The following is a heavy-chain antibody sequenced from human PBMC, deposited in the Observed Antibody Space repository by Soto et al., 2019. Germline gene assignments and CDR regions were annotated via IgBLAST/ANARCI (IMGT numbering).Heavy chain of an antibody. D-gene: IGHD3-10*01. CDR1: GYTFTSYA. Sequence: GASVKVSCKASGYTFTSYAMHWVRQAPGQRLEWMGWINAGNGNTKYSQKFQGRVTITRDTSASTAYMELSSLRSEDTAVYYCARDGITMVRGVSMSPYYYYYMDVWGKGTTVTVSS. V-gene: IGHV1-3*01. CDR2: INAGNGNT. CDR3: ARDGITMVRGVSMSPYYYYYMDV. J-gene: IGHJ6*03.